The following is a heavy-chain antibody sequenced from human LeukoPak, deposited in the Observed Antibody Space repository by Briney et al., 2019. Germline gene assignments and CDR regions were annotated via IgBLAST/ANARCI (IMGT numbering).Heavy chain of an antibody. CDR3: ARGGVYCSSVSCSVDY. CDR1: GFTFGDYA. Sequence: GGSLRLSCTASGFTFGDYAMSWFRQAPGKGLEWVGFIRSKAYDGTTENAASVKGRFTISRDDSKSIAYLQMNSLKTEDTAVYYCARGGVYCSSVSCSVDYWGQGILVTVSS. CDR2: IRSKAYDGTT. V-gene: IGHV3-49*03. D-gene: IGHD2-2*01. J-gene: IGHJ4*02.